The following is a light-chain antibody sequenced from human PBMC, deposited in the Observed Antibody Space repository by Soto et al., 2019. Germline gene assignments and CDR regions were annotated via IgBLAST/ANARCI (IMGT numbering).Light chain of an antibody. CDR1: QSINNY. Sequence: DIQMTQSPSSLSASVGDRVTITCRASQSINNYLNWYQQESGRAPKLLIYAASSLQGKVPSRFSGSGAGTDFTLTISSLQPEDFATYYCQQSYSSPWTFGQGTKVEMK. J-gene: IGKJ1*01. V-gene: IGKV1-39*01. CDR3: QQSYSSPWT. CDR2: AAS.